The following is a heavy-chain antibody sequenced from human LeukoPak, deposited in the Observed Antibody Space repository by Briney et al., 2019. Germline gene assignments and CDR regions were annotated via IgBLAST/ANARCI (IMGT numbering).Heavy chain of an antibody. J-gene: IGHJ4*02. D-gene: IGHD3-10*01. V-gene: IGHV4-59*12. Sequence: PSETLSLTCTVSGGSISRYYWNWIWQPPGKGLEWIGYIYYSGSTDHNPSLKSRVTISVDKSKNQFSLKLSSVTAADTAVYYCARRDALTYYYGSAPDYWGQGTLVTVSS. CDR1: GGSISRYY. CDR2: IYYSGST. CDR3: ARRDALTYYYGSAPDY.